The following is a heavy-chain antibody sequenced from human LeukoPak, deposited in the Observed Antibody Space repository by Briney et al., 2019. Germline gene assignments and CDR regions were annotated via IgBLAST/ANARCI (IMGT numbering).Heavy chain of an antibody. J-gene: IGHJ4*02. Sequence: QPGRSLRLSCAASGFTFRRNAMHWVRQAPGKGLEWVAALSFDETYKFYADSVKGRFIISRDNSNNTLSLEMNSLRTEDTAVYFCARGKGGPFKYWGQGTLVTVSS. CDR3: ARGKGGPFKY. CDR2: LSFDETYK. CDR1: GFTFRRNA. D-gene: IGHD2-15*01. V-gene: IGHV3-30*01.